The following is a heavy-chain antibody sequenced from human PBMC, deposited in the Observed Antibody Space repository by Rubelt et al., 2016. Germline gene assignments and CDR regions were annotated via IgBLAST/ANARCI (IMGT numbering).Heavy chain of an antibody. Sequence: GLEWMGRINPNSGGTNYAQKFQGRVTMTRDTSISTAYMELSRLRSDDTAVYYCARGIKRDSSGWSFLNWFDPWGQGTLVTVSS. J-gene: IGHJ5*02. V-gene: IGHV1-2*06. CDR2: INPNSGGT. D-gene: IGHD6-19*01. CDR3: ARGIKRDSSGWSFLNWFDP.